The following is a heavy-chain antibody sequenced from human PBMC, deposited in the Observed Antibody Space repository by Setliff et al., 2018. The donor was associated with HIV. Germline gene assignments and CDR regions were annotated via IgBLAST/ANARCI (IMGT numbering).Heavy chain of an antibody. CDR1: GYTFMDYY. CDR3: ARDGRDCASTNCNGNYMEV. CDR2: INPHNGGT. V-gene: IGHV1-2*02. Sequence: ASVKVSCKASGYTFMDYYVHWVRQAPGQGLEWMGWINPHNGGTHYAQRFEGRVTMTRDTSIATGYMELRSLTSDDTAVYYCARDGRDCASTNCNGNYMEVWGKGTTVT. D-gene: IGHD2-2*01. J-gene: IGHJ6*03.